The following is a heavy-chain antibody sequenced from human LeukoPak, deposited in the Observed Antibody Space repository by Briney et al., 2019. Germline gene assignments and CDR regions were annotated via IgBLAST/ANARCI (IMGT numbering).Heavy chain of an antibody. CDR3: ARERRSYNRHLVVVAARRQPLPPADAFDI. J-gene: IGHJ3*02. D-gene: IGHD2-15*01. Sequence: SETPSLTCAVYGGSFSGYYWSWIRQPPGKGLEWMGEINHSGSTNYNPSLKSRVTISVDTSRNQFSLKLSSVTAADTAVYYCARERRSYNRHLVVVAARRQPLPPADAFDIWGQGTMVTVSS. CDR2: INHSGST. V-gene: IGHV4-34*01. CDR1: GGSFSGYY.